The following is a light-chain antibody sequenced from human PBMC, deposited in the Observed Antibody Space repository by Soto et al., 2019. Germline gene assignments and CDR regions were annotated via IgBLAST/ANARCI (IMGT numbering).Light chain of an antibody. Sequence: EIVLTQSPATLSLSPGERATLSFRASQSVSSYLAWYQQKPGQAPRLLIYDASSRATGIPARFSGSGFGTDFTLTISSLESEDSAVYYCQQRSYWPPYTFGQGTKVDIK. CDR3: QQRSYWPPYT. CDR2: DAS. J-gene: IGKJ2*01. CDR1: QSVSSY. V-gene: IGKV3-11*01.